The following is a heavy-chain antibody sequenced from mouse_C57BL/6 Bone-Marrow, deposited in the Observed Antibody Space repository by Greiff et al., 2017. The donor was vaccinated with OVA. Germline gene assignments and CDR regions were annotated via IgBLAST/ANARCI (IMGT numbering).Heavy chain of an antibody. J-gene: IGHJ3*01. CDR2: INPSNGGT. D-gene: IGHD1-1*01. CDR1: GYTFTSYW. Sequence: QVQLQQPGTELVKPGASVKLSCKASGYTFTSYWMHWVKQRPGPGLEWIGNINPSNGGTNYNEKFKSKATLTVDKSSSTAYMQLSSLTSEDSAVYYCARGIYYYEGFAYWGQGTLVTVSA. CDR3: ARGIYYYEGFAY. V-gene: IGHV1-53*01.